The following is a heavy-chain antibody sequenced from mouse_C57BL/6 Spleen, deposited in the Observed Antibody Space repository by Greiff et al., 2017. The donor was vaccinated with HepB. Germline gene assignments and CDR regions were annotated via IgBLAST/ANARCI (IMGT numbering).Heavy chain of an antibody. Sequence: EVKLVESRGGLVKPGGSLKLSCAASGFTFSDYGMHWVRQAPEKGLEWVAYISSGSSTIYYADTVKGRFTISRDNAKNTLFLQMTSLRSEDTAMYYCARVDYDRAMDYWGQGTSVTVSS. J-gene: IGHJ4*01. D-gene: IGHD2-4*01. V-gene: IGHV5-17*01. CDR2: ISSGSSTI. CDR1: GFTFSDYG. CDR3: ARVDYDRAMDY.